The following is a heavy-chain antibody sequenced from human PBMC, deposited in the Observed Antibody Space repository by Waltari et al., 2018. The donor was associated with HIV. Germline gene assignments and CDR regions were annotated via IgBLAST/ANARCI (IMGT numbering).Heavy chain of an antibody. Sequence: QDQSAPSGDELTTPGTPVKVTCRPSGDTFNTYATRWVRPAAGSGLEWLGWIGAHSCNTDDAQKFQGRLSMTTDTSTSTADLELRSLRSDDTAVYYCARGGGSCSNGVCYLMYTDMAPFDHWGQGTLVTVSS. J-gene: IGHJ4*02. V-gene: IGHV1-18*01. CDR3: ARGGGSCSNGVCYLMYTDMAPFDH. D-gene: IGHD2-8*01. CDR2: IGAHSCNT. CDR1: GDTFNTYA.